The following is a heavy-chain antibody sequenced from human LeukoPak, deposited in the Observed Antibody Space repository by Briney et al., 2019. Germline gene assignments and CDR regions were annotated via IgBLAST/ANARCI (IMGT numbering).Heavy chain of an antibody. CDR2: IKQDGSEK. CDR3: ARVKSPYYDILTGYYPSPYYYYYMDV. V-gene: IGHV3-7*01. D-gene: IGHD3-9*01. CDR1: GFTFSSYW. Sequence: GGSLRLSCAASGFTFSSYWMSWVRQAPGKGLEWVANIKQDGSEKYYVDSVKGRFTISRDNAKNSLYLQMNSLRAEDTAVYYCARVKSPYYDILTGYYPSPYYYYYMDVWGKGTTVTVSS. J-gene: IGHJ6*03.